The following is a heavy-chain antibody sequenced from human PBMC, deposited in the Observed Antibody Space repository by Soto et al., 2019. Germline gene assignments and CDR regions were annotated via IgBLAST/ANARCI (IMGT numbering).Heavy chain of an antibody. CDR1: GGSISSSSYY. CDR3: ASTSDKGSDYGTLFDP. V-gene: IGHV4-39*01. CDR2: IYYSGST. J-gene: IGHJ5*02. Sequence: SETLSLTCTVSGGSISSSSYYWGWIRQPPGKGLEWIGSIYYSGSTYYNPSLKSRVTISVDTSKNQFSLKLSSVTAADTAVYYCASTSDKGSDYGTLFDPRGQGTLVTVSS. D-gene: IGHD3-10*01.